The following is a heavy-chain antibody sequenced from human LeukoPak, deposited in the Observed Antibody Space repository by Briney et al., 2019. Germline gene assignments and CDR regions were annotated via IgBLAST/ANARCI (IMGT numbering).Heavy chain of an antibody. D-gene: IGHD1-14*01. CDR3: ARATAENDY. CDR1: GYTFTGYY. Sequence: APVKVSCKASGYTFTGYYMHWVRQAPGQGLKWMGWINPKSGGTNYLQKFQGRVTMTRDTSISTAYMELSRLRSDDTAVYYCARATAENDYWGQGTLVTVYS. J-gene: IGHJ4*02. V-gene: IGHV1-2*02. CDR2: INPKSGGT.